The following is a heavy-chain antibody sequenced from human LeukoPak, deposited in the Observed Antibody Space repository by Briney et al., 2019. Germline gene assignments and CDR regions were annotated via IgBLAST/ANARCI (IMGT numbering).Heavy chain of an antibody. CDR3: ARGLASGYPPIPFDY. Sequence: PSETLSLTCTVSGYSISSGYYWGWIRQPPGKGLEWIGEIIDTGSTKYTSSLKSRVTISVDTSKNQFSLSLDSVTAADTAVYYCARGLASGYPPIPFDYWGQGTLVTVSS. CDR1: GYSISSGYY. J-gene: IGHJ4*02. CDR2: IIDTGST. V-gene: IGHV4-38-2*02. D-gene: IGHD3-3*01.